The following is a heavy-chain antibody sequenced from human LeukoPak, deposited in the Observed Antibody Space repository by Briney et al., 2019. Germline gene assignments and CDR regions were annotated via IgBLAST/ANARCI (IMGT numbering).Heavy chain of an antibody. CDR1: GYSISSGYY. CDR2: IYHSGST. CDR3: ARVGAAGTPYYYYMDV. V-gene: IGHV4-38-2*01. Sequence: PSETLSLTCAVSGYSISSGYYWGWIRQPPGKGLEWIGSIYHSGSTYYNPSLKSRVIYSADTSRNQFSLKLSSVTAADTAVYYCARVGAAGTPYYYYMDVWGKGTTVTVSS. D-gene: IGHD6-13*01. J-gene: IGHJ6*03.